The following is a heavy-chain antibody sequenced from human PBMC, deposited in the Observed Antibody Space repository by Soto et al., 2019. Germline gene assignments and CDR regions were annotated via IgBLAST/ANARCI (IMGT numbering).Heavy chain of an antibody. CDR3: AGMPYTSGPRFDP. J-gene: IGHJ5*02. D-gene: IGHD6-19*01. Sequence: PSETLSLTCSFSGDSSSTSTYSWSWTRQPPGKALEWVGFIYRSGVTSYNPSLKSRVSISLDTSNNQCSLKLGSVTAADTAVYYCAGMPYTSGPRFDPWGPGTLVTVSS. V-gene: IGHV4-30-2*01. CDR2: IYRSGVT. CDR1: GDSSSTSTYS.